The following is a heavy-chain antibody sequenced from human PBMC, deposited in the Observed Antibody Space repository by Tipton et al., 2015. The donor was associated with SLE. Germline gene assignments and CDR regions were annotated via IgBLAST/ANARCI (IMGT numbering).Heavy chain of an antibody. Sequence: SLRLSCAASGFTVGSTYVNWVRQAPGKGLEWVSVVYSGGSTFYADSVQGRFTVSRDISKNTLYLQMNSLRPEDTAVYYCAREGIVGPLEAFDIWGQGALVTVSS. CDR2: VYSGGST. V-gene: IGHV3-66*02. CDR3: AREGIVGPLEAFDI. D-gene: IGHD1-26*01. J-gene: IGHJ3*02. CDR1: GFTVGSTY.